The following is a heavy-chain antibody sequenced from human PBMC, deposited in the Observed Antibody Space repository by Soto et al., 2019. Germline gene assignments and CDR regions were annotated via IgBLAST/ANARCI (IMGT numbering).Heavy chain of an antibody. CDR3: AKDASSSPRENFDY. CDR2: ISGSGGST. J-gene: IGHJ4*02. Sequence: GGSLRLSCAASGFTFSSYAMTWVRQAPGKGLEWVSGISGSGGSTYSADSVKGRFTISRDNSKNTLYLQMNSLRAEDTAVYYCAKDASSSPRENFDYWGQGTLVTVSS. D-gene: IGHD2-2*01. V-gene: IGHV3-23*01. CDR1: GFTFSSYA.